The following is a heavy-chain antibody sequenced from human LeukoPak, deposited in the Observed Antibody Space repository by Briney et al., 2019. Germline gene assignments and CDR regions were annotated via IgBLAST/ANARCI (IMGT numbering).Heavy chain of an antibody. CDR3: ARALPYSSGWYYFDY. D-gene: IGHD6-19*01. CDR1: GYTFTSYG. V-gene: IGHV1-18*01. Sequence: GASVKVSCKASGYTFTSYGISWVRQAPGQGLEWMGWISAYNGNTNYAQKLQGRVTMTTDTSTSTAYMELRSLRSDDTAVYYCARALPYSSGWYYFDYWGQGTLVTVSS. J-gene: IGHJ4*02. CDR2: ISAYNGNT.